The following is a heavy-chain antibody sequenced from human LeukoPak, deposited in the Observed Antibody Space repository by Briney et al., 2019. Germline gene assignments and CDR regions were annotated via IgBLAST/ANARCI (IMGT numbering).Heavy chain of an antibody. CDR3: ARDPAAHYYDSSGGGNY. J-gene: IGHJ4*02. CDR1: GYTFTSYY. CDR2: INPSGGST. V-gene: IGHV1-46*01. Sequence: ASVKVSCKASGYTFTSYYMHWVRQAPGQGLEWMGIINPSGGSTSYAQKFQGRVTMTRDTSTSTVYMELSSLRSEDTAVYYCARDPAAHYYDSSGGGNYWGQGTLVTVSS. D-gene: IGHD3-22*01.